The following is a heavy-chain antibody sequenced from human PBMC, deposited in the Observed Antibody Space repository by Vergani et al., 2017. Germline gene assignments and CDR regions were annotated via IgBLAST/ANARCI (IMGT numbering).Heavy chain of an antibody. CDR1: GFTFIMHA. J-gene: IGHJ6*02. Sequence: EVQLLESGGDLVQPGGSLRLSCAASGFTFIMHAMSWVRQAPGKGLEWVSTLSASDRRTHYADSVKGRFTISRDNAKNSLYLQMNSLRAEDTAVYYCARDGEYSSSWYPYYYYGMDVWGQGTTVTVSS. CDR3: ARDGEYSSSWYPYYYYGMDV. D-gene: IGHD6-13*01. CDR2: LSASDRRT. V-gene: IGHV3-23*01.